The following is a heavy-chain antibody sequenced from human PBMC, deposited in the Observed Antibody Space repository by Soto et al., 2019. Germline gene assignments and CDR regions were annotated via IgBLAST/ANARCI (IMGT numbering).Heavy chain of an antibody. V-gene: IGHV1-69*13. CDR2: IIPIFGTA. D-gene: IGHD5-12*01. J-gene: IGHJ4*02. Sequence: ASVKVSCKASGGTFSSYAISWVRQAPGQGLEWMGGIIPIFGTANYAQKFQGRVTITADESTSTAYMELRSLRSDDAAVYYCARDGRGYSDYWGQGTLVTVSS. CDR3: ARDGRGYSDY. CDR1: GGTFSSYA.